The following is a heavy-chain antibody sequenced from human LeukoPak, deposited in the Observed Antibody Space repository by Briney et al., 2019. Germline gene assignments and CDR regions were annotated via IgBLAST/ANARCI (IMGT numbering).Heavy chain of an antibody. D-gene: IGHD2-2*01. CDR2: IYYSGST. J-gene: IGHJ3*02. CDR3: AREVGTFDI. CDR1: GGSISSSSYY. Sequence: SETLSLTCTVSGGSISSSSYYWGWIRQPPGKGLEWIGSIYYSGSTNYNPTLKSRVTISLDTSKKQFSLKLSSVTAADTAVYYCAREVGTFDIWGQGTMVTVSS. V-gene: IGHV4-39*07.